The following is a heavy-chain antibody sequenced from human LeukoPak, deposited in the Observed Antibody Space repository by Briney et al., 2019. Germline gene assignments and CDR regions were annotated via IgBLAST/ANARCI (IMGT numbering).Heavy chain of an antibody. J-gene: IGHJ4*02. CDR3: ARDQESSGWGY. CDR1: GFTFSSYW. Sequence: GGSLRLSCAVSGFTFSSYWMSWVRQAPGKGLEWVANIKQDGSEKNYVDSVKGRFTISRDNAKNSLYLQMNSLRAEDTALYYCARDQESSGWGYWGQGTLVTVSS. V-gene: IGHV3-7*03. CDR2: IKQDGSEK. D-gene: IGHD1-26*01.